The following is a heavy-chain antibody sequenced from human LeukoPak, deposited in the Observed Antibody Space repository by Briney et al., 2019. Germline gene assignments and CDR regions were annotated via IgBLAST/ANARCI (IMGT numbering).Heavy chain of an antibody. V-gene: IGHV4-34*01. Sequence: SETLSLTCAISGGAFSGNYCSWIRHCPGKGLEWIGEINHSGAPKYNPSFKRRATSSVDTYKNQFSLRLNSVTAADTAVYFGARGRSYSYGYNYYIEVWGKGTTVTVSS. CDR2: INHSGAP. CDR1: GGAFSGNY. D-gene: IGHD3-16*01. J-gene: IGHJ6*03. CDR3: ARGRSYSYGYNYYIEV.